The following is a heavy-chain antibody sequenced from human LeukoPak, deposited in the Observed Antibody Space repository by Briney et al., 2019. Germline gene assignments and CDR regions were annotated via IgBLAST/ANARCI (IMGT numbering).Heavy chain of an antibody. CDR3: VRVAKERVGGVYYFDY. J-gene: IGHJ4*02. CDR1: GFTFSDYD. D-gene: IGHD1-1*01. Sequence: QPGGSLRLSCAASGFTFSDYDMHWVRQATGKGLEWVSAIGTAGDTYYTGSVKGRFTISRENAKNSLYLQMNSLRAGDTAAYYCVRVAKERVGGVYYFDYWGQGTPVTVSS. CDR2: IGTAGDT. V-gene: IGHV3-13*01.